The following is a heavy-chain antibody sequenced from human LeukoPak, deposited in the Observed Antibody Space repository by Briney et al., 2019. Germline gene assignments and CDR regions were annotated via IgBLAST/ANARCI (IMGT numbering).Heavy chain of an antibody. CDR1: GFTFSSYG. D-gene: IGHD6-19*01. J-gene: IGHJ5*02. CDR3: TKEGAVTGSMWFDH. V-gene: IGHV3-30*18. CDR2: ISSDGRTS. Sequence: GGSLRLSCAASGFTFSSYGIHWVRQAPGKGLEWVAVISSDGRTSYYADSVKGRFTISRDNSKSTMYVQMNSLRTEDTAVYYCTKEGAVTGSMWFDHWGQGTLVTVSS.